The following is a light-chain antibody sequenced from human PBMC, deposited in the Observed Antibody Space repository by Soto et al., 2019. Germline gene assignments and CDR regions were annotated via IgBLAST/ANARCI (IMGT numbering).Light chain of an antibody. CDR1: XSGPTTS. Sequence: SPGXXVXXXXXXXXSGPTTSIVWYQHRPGLAPRLLVDGASRRATGIPDRFSGGGSHLIISRLEPEDFAVYYCQLYGDSPPYTFGQGTKVEIK. CDR2: GAS. J-gene: IGKJ2*01. V-gene: IGKV3D-20*01. CDR3: QLYGDSPPYT.